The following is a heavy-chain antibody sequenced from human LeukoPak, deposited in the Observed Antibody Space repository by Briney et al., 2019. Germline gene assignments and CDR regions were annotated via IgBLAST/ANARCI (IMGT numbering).Heavy chain of an antibody. CDR1: GYTFTSYG. D-gene: IGHD3-22*01. J-gene: IGHJ4*02. V-gene: IGHV1-18*01. CDR2: ISAYNGNT. CDR3: ARDRRYYYDSSGYSGDY. Sequence: VASVKVSCKASGYTFTSYGISWVRQAPGQGLEWMGWISAYNGNTNYAQKLQGRVTMTTDTSTSTAYMELRSLRSDDTAVYYCARDRRYYYDSSGYSGDYWGQGTLVTVSS.